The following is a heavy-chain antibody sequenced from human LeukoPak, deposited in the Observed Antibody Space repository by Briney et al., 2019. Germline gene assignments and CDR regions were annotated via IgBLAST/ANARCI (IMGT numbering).Heavy chain of an antibody. J-gene: IGHJ5*02. Sequence: SETLSLTCTVSGGSISSYYWSWIRQPAGKGLEWIGRIYISGSTNYNPSLKSRVTMSVDTSKNQFSLKLSSVTAADTAVYYCAREYRGPFVVIVEKKSNWFDPWGQGTLVTVSS. CDR2: IYISGST. CDR1: GGSISSYY. V-gene: IGHV4-4*07. D-gene: IGHD3-16*02. CDR3: AREYRGPFVVIVEKKSNWFDP.